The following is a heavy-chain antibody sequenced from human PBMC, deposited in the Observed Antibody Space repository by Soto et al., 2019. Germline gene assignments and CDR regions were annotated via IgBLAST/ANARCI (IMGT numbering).Heavy chain of an antibody. D-gene: IGHD7-27*01. J-gene: IGHJ4*02. CDR1: GYTFTTYD. Sequence: QVQLVQSGAEVRKPGASVKVSCKASGYTFTTYDINWLRQARGQGLQWMGWMNPASGTTGYAQTFQGRVTLTRDTSMNTAYMELSRLTYEDPAVYYCTRNRRETGDFDFWGQGTLVTVSS. V-gene: IGHV1-8*01. CDR2: MNPASGTT. CDR3: TRNRRETGDFDF.